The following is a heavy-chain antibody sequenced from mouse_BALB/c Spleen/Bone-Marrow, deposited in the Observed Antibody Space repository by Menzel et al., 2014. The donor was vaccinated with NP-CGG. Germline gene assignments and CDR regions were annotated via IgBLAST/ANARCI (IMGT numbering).Heavy chain of an antibody. D-gene: IGHD2-10*02. V-gene: IGHV1-5*01. CDR3: TYLVKEDFAY. J-gene: IGHJ3*01. CDR1: GYSFTSYW. Sequence: EVQLQQSGTVLARPGASVKMSCKASGYSFTSYWMHWVKQRPGQGLEWIGAFYPGNSDTTYKQKFKGKAKLTAVTSASTAYMELSSLTNEDSAVYYCTYLVKEDFAYWGQGTLVTVSA. CDR2: FYPGNSDT.